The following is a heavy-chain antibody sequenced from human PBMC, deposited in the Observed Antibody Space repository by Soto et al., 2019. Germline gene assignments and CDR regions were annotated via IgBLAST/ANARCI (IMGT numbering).Heavy chain of an antibody. CDR1: GGSISRGGYY. J-gene: IGHJ6*02. CDR3: ARDAPYSSSWPDYYYYYYGMDV. CDR2: IYYSGST. Sequence: PAETLSLTCTVSGGSISRGGYYWIWIRHHPGKGLEWIGYIYYSGSTYYNPSLKSRVTISVDTSKNQFSLKLSSVTAADTAVYYCARDAPYSSSWPDYYYYYYGMDVWGQGTTVTVSS. V-gene: IGHV4-31*03. D-gene: IGHD6-13*01.